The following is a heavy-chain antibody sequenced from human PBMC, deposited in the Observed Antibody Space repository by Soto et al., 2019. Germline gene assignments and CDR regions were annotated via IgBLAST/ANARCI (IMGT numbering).Heavy chain of an antibody. J-gene: IGHJ5*02. CDR3: AHIPNYYQYDWFDP. CDR1: GISLTTRGVG. D-gene: IGHD3-16*01. V-gene: IGHV2-5*02. Sequence: QITLKESGPTLVKPTQTLTLTCTFSGISLTTRGVGVGWIRQPPGKALECLALIYWDDDKRYSPSLQSRLSITKDTSKNQVVLTMTNVDPVDTATYYCAHIPNYYQYDWFDPWGQGTLVSVSS. CDR2: IYWDDDK.